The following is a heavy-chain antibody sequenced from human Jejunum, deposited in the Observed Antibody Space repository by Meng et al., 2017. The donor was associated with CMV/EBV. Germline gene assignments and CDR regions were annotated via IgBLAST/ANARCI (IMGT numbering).Heavy chain of an antibody. Sequence: GQLLPAGSELKKPGASVKVSCKASGSTFTRYPINWVRQAPGQGLEWMGWISTNTGNPTYAQGFTGRFVFSVDTSVSTAYLQISSLKAEDTAVYYCGTLKYTSGFYGPAYWGQGALVTVSS. V-gene: IGHV7-4-1*02. CDR2: ISTNTGNP. J-gene: IGHJ4*02. D-gene: IGHD6-19*01. CDR1: GSTFTRYP. CDR3: GTLKYTSGFYGPAY.